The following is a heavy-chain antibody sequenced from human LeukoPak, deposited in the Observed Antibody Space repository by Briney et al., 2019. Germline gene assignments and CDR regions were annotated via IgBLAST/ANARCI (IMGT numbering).Heavy chain of an antibody. CDR3: ARSTSYYDFWSGYLSDY. Sequence: GASVKVSCKASGYTFTSYGISWVRQAPGQGLEWMGWISAYNGNTNYAQKLQGRVTMTTDTSTSTAYMELRSLRSDDTAVYYCARSTSYYDFWSGYLSDYWGQGTLVTVSS. CDR2: ISAYNGNT. CDR1: GYTFTSYG. V-gene: IGHV1-18*01. J-gene: IGHJ4*02. D-gene: IGHD3-3*01.